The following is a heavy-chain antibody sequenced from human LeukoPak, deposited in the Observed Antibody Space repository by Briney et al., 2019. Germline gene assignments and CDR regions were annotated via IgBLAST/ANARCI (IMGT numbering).Heavy chain of an antibody. CDR2: ISSSSSTI. Sequence: GGSLRLSCAASGFTFSSYEMNWVRQAPGKGLEWVSYISSSSSTIYYADSVKGRFTISRDNAKNSLYLQMNSLRAEDTAVYYCASLDGSGNPYYYMDVWGKGTTVTVSS. D-gene: IGHD3-10*01. J-gene: IGHJ6*03. CDR3: ASLDGSGNPYYYMDV. CDR1: GFTFSSYE. V-gene: IGHV3-48*01.